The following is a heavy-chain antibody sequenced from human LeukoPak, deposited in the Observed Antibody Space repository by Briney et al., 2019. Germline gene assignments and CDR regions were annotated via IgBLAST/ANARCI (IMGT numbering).Heavy chain of an antibody. Sequence: SETLSLTCAVYGGSFSGYYWSWIRQPPGKGLEWIGEINHSGSTYYNPSLKSRVTISVDTSKNQFSLKLSSVTAADTAVYYCARTQKGLGGRRAFDIWGQGTMVTVSS. CDR2: INHSGST. CDR3: ARTQKGLGGRRAFDI. V-gene: IGHV4-34*01. D-gene: IGHD3-16*01. CDR1: GGSFSGYY. J-gene: IGHJ3*02.